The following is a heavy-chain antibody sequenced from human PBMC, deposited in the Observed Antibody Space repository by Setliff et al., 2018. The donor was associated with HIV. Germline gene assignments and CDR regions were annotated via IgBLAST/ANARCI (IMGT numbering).Heavy chain of an antibody. CDR2: ISSSSYI. Sequence: NPGGSLRLSCAASGFTFSSYSMNWVRQAPGKGLEWVSSISSSSYIYYADSVKGRFTISRDNAKNSLYLQMNSLRAEDTAVYYCARWGNYYYYYYMDVWGKGTTVTVSS. CDR3: ARWGNYYYYYYMDV. J-gene: IGHJ6*03. CDR1: GFTFSSYS. D-gene: IGHD7-27*01. V-gene: IGHV3-21*01.